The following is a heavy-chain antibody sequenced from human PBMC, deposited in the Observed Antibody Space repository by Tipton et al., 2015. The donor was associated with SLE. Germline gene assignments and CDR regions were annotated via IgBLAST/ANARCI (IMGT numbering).Heavy chain of an antibody. CDR3: ATLIVGATYDAFDS. J-gene: IGHJ3*02. D-gene: IGHD1-26*01. CDR1: GFTFSSYS. V-gene: IGHV3-30*03. CDR2: ISYDGSNK. Sequence: SLRLSCAASGFTFSSYSMNWVRQAPGKGLEWVAVISYDGSNKYYADSEKGRCTISRDNSKNTLYLQMNSLRAEDTAVYYCATLIVGATYDAFDSWGQGTMVTVSS.